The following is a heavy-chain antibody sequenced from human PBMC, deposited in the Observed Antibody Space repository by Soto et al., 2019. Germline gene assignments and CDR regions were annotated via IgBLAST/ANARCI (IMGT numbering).Heavy chain of an antibody. Sequence: QVQLVQSGAEVKKPGSSVKVSCKASGGTFSSYAISWVRQAPGQGLEWMGGIIPIFGTANYAQKFQGRVTITADESTSTAYMELSSLRSEDTAVYYCASGPVIVGPNDGSQHYYYYGMDVWGQGTTVTVSS. CDR3: ASGPVIVGPNDGSQHYYYYGMDV. D-gene: IGHD1-26*01. J-gene: IGHJ6*02. V-gene: IGHV1-69*12. CDR1: GGTFSSYA. CDR2: IIPIFGTA.